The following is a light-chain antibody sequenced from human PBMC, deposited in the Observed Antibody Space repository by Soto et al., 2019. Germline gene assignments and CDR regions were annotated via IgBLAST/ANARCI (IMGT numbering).Light chain of an antibody. CDR2: ENN. J-gene: IGLJ1*01. V-gene: IGLV1-51*02. CDR1: SSNIGNNY. CDR3: GTWDSSLSAYV. Sequence: QSALTQPPSVSAAPGQKVTISCSGSSSNIGNNYVSWYQQLPGTAPKLLIYENNKRPSGIPDRFSGSKSGTSGTLGITGLQTGDEADYYCGTWDSSLSAYVFGTGTKVTVL.